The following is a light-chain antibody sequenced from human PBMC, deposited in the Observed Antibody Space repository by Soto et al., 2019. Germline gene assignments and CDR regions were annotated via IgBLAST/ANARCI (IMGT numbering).Light chain of an antibody. CDR2: AAS. V-gene: IGKV3-15*01. Sequence: EIVLTQSPATLSVSPGERATLFCRASQGISSLLAWYQQKPGQAPRLLIYAASTRAAGIPARFSGSGSGTDFTLTISSLRSEDFAIYYCQQYYDWPITFGQGTRLEIK. J-gene: IGKJ5*01. CDR1: QGISSL. CDR3: QQYYDWPIT.